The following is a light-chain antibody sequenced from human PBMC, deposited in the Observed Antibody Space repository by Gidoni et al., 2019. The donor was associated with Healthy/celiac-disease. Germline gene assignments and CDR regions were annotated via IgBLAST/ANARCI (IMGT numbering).Light chain of an antibody. CDR1: QRVSRY. Sequence: EIVFTQSPATLSLSPGERATLSCRASQRVSRYLAWYQQKPGQAPRLLIYDASNRATGIPARFSGSGSGTDFTLTSSSREPEDFAVYYCQQRSNWPPLTFGGGTKLDIK. CDR3: QQRSNWPPLT. V-gene: IGKV3-11*01. CDR2: DAS. J-gene: IGKJ4*01.